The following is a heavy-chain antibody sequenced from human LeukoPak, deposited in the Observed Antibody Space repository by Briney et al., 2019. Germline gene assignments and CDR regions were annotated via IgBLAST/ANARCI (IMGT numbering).Heavy chain of an antibody. V-gene: IGHV4-34*01. CDR2: INHSGST. CDR1: GESFSGYY. D-gene: IGHD6-13*01. CDR3: ARGWAAAAGTSPWFDP. Sequence: SETLSLTCAVYGESFSGYYWSWIRQPPGKGLEWIGEINHSGSTNYSPSLKSRVTISVDTSKNQFSLKLSSVTAADTAVYYCARGWAAAAGTSPWFDPWGQGTLVTVSS. J-gene: IGHJ5*02.